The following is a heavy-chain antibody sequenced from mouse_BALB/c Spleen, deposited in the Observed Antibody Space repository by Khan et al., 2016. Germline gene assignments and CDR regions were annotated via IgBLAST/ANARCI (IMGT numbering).Heavy chain of an antibody. CDR1: GFTFTDYY. CDR3: ARDITYGSSPYWYFDV. V-gene: IGHV7-3*02. J-gene: IGHJ1*01. D-gene: IGHD1-1*01. Sequence: EVQLVESGGGLVQPGGSLRLACATSGFTFTDYYMSWVRQPPGKALEWLGFIRNKAKGYTTENSASVKGRFTISRANSQRILYLQMNTLSAEDSATYYCARDITYGSSPYWYFDVWGAGTTFTVSS. CDR2: IRNKAKGYTT.